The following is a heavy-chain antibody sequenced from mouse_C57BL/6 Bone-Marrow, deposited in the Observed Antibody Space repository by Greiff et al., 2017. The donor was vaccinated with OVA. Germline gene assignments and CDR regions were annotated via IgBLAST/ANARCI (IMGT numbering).Heavy chain of an antibody. CDR2: ISYDGSN. V-gene: IGHV3-6*01. J-gene: IGHJ4*01. D-gene: IGHD1-1*01. CDR1: GYSITSGYY. CDR3: AREAYYYGSSPMDY. Sequence: EVKLVESGPGLVKPSQSLSLTCSVTGYSITSGYYWNWIRQFPGNKLEWMGYISYDGSNNYNPSLKNRISITRDTSKNQFFLKLNSVTTEDTATYYCAREAYYYGSSPMDYWGQGTSVTVSS.